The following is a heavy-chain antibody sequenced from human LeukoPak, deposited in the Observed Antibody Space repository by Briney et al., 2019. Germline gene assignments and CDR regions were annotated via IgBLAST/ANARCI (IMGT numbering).Heavy chain of an antibody. Sequence: GGSLRLSCAASGFTFSSYAMSWVRQAPGKGLELVANIKQDRSEKYYVDSVKGRFTISRDNAKNSLYLQMNSLRAEDTAVYYCARLREIPVFGVVTKSTSYFDYWGQGTLVTVSS. CDR3: ARLREIPVFGVVTKSTSYFDY. D-gene: IGHD3-3*01. J-gene: IGHJ4*02. CDR2: IKQDRSEK. CDR1: GFTFSSYA. V-gene: IGHV3-7*01.